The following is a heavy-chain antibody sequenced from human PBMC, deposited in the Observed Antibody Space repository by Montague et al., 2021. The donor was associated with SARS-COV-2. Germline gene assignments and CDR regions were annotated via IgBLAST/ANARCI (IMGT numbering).Heavy chain of an antibody. D-gene: IGHD3-22*01. CDR2: ISYDGSKK. CDR1: RFTFNTYT. J-gene: IGHJ6*02. Sequence: SLRLSCAASRFTFNTYTMRWVRQAPGKGLQWVAVISYDGSKKYYIDSVKGRFTISRDNSRNTLSLQMNSLRSEDSAVYYCARDGSGYASNYFYVMDVWGQGTMVTVSS. V-gene: IGHV3-30*04. CDR3: ARDGSGYASNYFYVMDV.